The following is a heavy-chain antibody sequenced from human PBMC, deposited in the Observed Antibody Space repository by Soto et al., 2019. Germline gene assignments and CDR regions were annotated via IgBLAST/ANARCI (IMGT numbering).Heavy chain of an antibody. V-gene: IGHV1-69*13. Sequence: GASVKVSCKASGGTFSSYAISWVRQAPGQGLEWMGGIIPIFGTAHYAQKFQGRVTITADESTSTAYMELSSLRSEDTAVYYCARTERGYNYYGMDVWGQGTTVTVSS. D-gene: IGHD5-12*01. CDR1: GGTFSSYA. CDR2: IIPIFGTA. J-gene: IGHJ6*02. CDR3: ARTERGYNYYGMDV.